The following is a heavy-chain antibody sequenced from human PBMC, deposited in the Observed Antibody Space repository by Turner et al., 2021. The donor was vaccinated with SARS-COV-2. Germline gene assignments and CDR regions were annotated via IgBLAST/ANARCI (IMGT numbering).Heavy chain of an antibody. CDR1: GGAPSSSSYY. V-gene: IGHV4-39*01. CDR2: IYYAGSS. CDR3: ASYSRGYRYDEAFDY. J-gene: IGHJ4*02. D-gene: IGHD5-12*01. Sequence: QLPLRESGPGLVKPSETLSLTCTVSGGAPSSSSYYWGWIRQPPGKGLEWIGSIYYAGSSYYNPSLKSRVTISVATSKNRFSLKLSSVTAADTAVYYCASYSRGYRYDEAFDYWGQGTLVTVSS.